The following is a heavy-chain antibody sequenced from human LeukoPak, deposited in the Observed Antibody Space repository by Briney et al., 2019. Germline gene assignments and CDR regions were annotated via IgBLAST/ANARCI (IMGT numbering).Heavy chain of an antibody. Sequence: SETLSLTCTVSGGSISSYYRNSIRQAPGKGLEWIWYIHYRGSTNHNSSLKSRVTISVGTCKNQYSLKLSCVTAADTAVYYCARDGVAGGFDYWGQGNLVTISS. V-gene: IGHV4-59*01. CDR1: GGSISSYY. D-gene: IGHD6-19*01. CDR2: IHYRGST. CDR3: ARDGVAGGFDY. J-gene: IGHJ4*02.